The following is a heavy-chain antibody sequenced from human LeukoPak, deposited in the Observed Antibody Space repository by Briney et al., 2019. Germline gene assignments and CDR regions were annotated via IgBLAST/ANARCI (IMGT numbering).Heavy chain of an antibody. V-gene: IGHV4-61*01. CDR1: GGSIRSSYYY. Sequence: SETLSLTCTVSGGSIRSSYYYWSWIRQPPGKGLEWIGYIYYSGSTNYNPSLKSRVTISVDTSKNQFSLKLSSVTAADTAVYYCARDESTHYFDYWGQGTLVTVSS. J-gene: IGHJ4*02. CDR3: ARDESTHYFDY. CDR2: IYYSGST. D-gene: IGHD2-2*01.